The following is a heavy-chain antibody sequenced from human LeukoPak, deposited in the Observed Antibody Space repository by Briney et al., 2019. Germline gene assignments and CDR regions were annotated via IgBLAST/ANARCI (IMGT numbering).Heavy chain of an antibody. V-gene: IGHV4-34*01. J-gene: IGHJ5*02. Sequence: SETLSLTCAVYGGSFSGYYWSWIRQPPGKGLEWIGEINHSGGTNYNPSLKSRVTISVDTSKNQFSLKLSSVTAADTAVYYCARRGSSGYRAGSGNWFDPWGQGTLVTVSS. CDR1: GGSFSGYY. CDR3: ARRGSSGYRAGSGNWFDP. CDR2: INHSGGT. D-gene: IGHD3-22*01.